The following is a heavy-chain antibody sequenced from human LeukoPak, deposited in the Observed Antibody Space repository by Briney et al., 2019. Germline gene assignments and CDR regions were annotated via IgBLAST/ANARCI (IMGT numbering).Heavy chain of an antibody. Sequence: SETLSLTCAVYGGSFSGYYWSWIRQPPGKGLEWIGEINHSGSTNYNPSLKSRVTISVDTSKNQFSLKLSSVTAADTAVYYCARDDWYSSSWPGAFDIWGQGTMVTVSS. V-gene: IGHV4-34*01. CDR3: ARDDWYSSSWPGAFDI. D-gene: IGHD6-13*01. CDR1: GGSFSGYY. CDR2: INHSGST. J-gene: IGHJ3*02.